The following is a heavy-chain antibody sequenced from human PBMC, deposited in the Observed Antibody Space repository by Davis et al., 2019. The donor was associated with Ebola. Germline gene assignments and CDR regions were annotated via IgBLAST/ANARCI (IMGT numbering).Heavy chain of an antibody. D-gene: IGHD3-22*01. Sequence: GGSLRLSCAASGFTFDDYAMHWVRQAPGKGLEWVSGISWNSGSIGYADSVKGRFTISRDNAKNSLYLQMNSLRAEDTAVYYCAKHYYDSSGYHSNWYFDLWGRGTLVTVSS. CDR1: GFTFDDYA. CDR2: ISWNSGSI. J-gene: IGHJ2*01. CDR3: AKHYYDSSGYHSNWYFDL. V-gene: IGHV3-9*01.